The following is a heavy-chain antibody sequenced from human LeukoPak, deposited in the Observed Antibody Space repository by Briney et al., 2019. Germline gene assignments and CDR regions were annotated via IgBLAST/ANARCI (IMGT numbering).Heavy chain of an antibody. D-gene: IGHD3-3*01. CDR1: GGSISSYY. J-gene: IGHJ5*02. CDR2: IYYSGST. Sequence: SETLSLTCTVSGGSISSYYWSWIRQPPGQGLEWIGYIYYSGSTNYNPSLKSRATISVDTSKNQFSLKLSSVTAADTAVYYCARGHDFWSGYYQGFDPWGQGTLVTVSS. CDR3: ARGHDFWSGYYQGFDP. V-gene: IGHV4-59*01.